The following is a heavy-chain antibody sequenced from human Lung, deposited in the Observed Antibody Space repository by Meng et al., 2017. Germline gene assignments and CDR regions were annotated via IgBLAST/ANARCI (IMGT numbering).Heavy chain of an antibody. D-gene: IGHD6-13*01. CDR2: IIPIFGTA. Sequence: SVKVSCKASGVTFSSYAISWVRQAPGQGLEWMGGIIPIFGTANYAQKFQGRVTITADKSTSTAYMELSSLRSEDTAVYYCASRTGYSSFLTDNAFDIWGQGTMVTVSS. CDR3: ASRTGYSSFLTDNAFDI. V-gene: IGHV1-69*06. J-gene: IGHJ3*02. CDR1: GVTFSSYA.